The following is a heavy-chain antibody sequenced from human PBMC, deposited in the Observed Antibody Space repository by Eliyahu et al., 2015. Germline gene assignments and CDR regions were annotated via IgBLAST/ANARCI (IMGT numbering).Heavy chain of an antibody. D-gene: IGHD6-6*01. V-gene: IGHV3-21*01. CDR1: GFTFXRXG. CDR2: MSNSGTYI. CDR3: TKDYGVSISPESAWYWYFDV. J-gene: IGHJ2*01. Sequence: EVQLVESGGGLVNPGGSLRLXCVAXGFTFXRXGXNWVRQAPGKGLXGVASMSNSGTYINYADSVKGRFTISRDNAKNSVFLQMNSLRAEDTALYYCTKDYGVSISPESAWYWYFDVWGRGTLVTVSS.